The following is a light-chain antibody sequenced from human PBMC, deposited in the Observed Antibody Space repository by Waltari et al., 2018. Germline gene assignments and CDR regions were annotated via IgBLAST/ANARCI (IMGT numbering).Light chain of an antibody. Sequence: IQLTQSPSSLSASVGDRVTITCRASQVISNYLAWYQQKPWKAPKLIIHTASTLQSGVPSRFSGSGSGTDFTLTISSLQPEDFATYYCQQRHSYPITFGQGTRLDIK. CDR2: TAS. J-gene: IGKJ5*01. V-gene: IGKV1-9*01. CDR1: QVISNY. CDR3: QQRHSYPIT.